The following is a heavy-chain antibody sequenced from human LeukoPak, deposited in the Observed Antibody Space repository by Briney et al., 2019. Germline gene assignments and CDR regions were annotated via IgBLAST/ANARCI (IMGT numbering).Heavy chain of an antibody. CDR2: IYYSGST. D-gene: IGHD3-22*01. V-gene: IGHV4-39*01. CDR3: ARQIGFYDH. J-gene: IGHJ4*02. CDR1: GGSISGSSYY. Sequence: SETLSLTCTVSGGSISGSSYYWVWVRQPPGKGLEWLATIYYSGSTYYNPSLKSRVTISVDTSKNQFSLKLSSVTAADAAVYFCARQIGFYDHWGQEGLVSVSS.